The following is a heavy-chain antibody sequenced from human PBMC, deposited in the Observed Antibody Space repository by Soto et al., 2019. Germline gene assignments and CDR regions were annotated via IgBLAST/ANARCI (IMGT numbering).Heavy chain of an antibody. CDR1: GFTFSSYG. D-gene: IGHD6-19*01. CDR3: AKDRVQWLVRGPFDY. CDR2: ISYDGSNK. J-gene: IGHJ4*02. Sequence: QVQLVESGGGVVQPGRSLRLSCAASGFTFSSYGMHWVRQAPGKGLEWVAVISYDGSNKYYADSVKGRLTISRDNSKNTLYLQMNSLRAEDTAVYYCAKDRVQWLVRGPFDYWGQGTLVTVSS. V-gene: IGHV3-30*18.